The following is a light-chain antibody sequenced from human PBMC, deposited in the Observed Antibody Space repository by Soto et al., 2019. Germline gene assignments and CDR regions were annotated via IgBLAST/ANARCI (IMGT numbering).Light chain of an antibody. V-gene: IGKV3-15*01. Sequence: EIVLTQSPATVSLSPGERATLSCRASQSVSSNLAWYQQKPGQAPTLLIYGASARATGIPDRFSGSGPGTEFTLTISSLQSEDFAVYYGQHYNNWPFTFGQGTKVDIK. CDR2: GAS. CDR1: QSVSSN. J-gene: IGKJ2*01. CDR3: QHYNNWPFT.